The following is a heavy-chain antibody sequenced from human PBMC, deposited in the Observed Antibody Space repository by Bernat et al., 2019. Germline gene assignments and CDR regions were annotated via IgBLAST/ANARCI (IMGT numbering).Heavy chain of an antibody. J-gene: IGHJ4*02. Sequence: EVQLVESGGGLVQPGGSLRLSCSASGFTFSTYWMICVRQAPGKGLEWVANIKHDGSEKYYVDSVKGRFSISRDNAKNTLYMQMNSLRGEDTAMYYCARGLGGFWGQGTLVTVSS. CDR2: IKHDGSEK. V-gene: IGHV3-7*03. CDR1: GFTFSTYW. CDR3: ARGLGGF.